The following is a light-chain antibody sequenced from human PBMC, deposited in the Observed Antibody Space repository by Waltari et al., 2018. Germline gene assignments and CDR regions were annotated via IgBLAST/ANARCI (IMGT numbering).Light chain of an antibody. V-gene: IGKV1-5*03. Sequence: DIQMTQSPSSVSSYVGGRVSITCRATQNVNKWMACYQQRRGQAPKLLIYKASTLQSGVPSRFRGGGSGTGFTLTIDSVQPDDFATYYCQQFFTYPWTFGQGTTVEVK. CDR2: KAS. CDR3: QQFFTYPWT. J-gene: IGKJ1*01. CDR1: QNVNKW.